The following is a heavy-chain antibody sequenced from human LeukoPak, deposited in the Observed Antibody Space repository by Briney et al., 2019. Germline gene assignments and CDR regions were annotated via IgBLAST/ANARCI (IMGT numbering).Heavy chain of an antibody. CDR1: GGSFSDYY. CDR3: ARGPMTVGASPFDY. Sequence: PSETLSLTCAVYGGSFSDYYWSWIRQPPGKGLEWIGEINHSGSTNYNPSLKSRVTISVDTSKNQFSLKLSSVTAADTAVYYCARGPMTVGASPFDYWGQGTLVTVSS. CDR2: INHSGST. V-gene: IGHV4-34*01. D-gene: IGHD1-26*01. J-gene: IGHJ4*02.